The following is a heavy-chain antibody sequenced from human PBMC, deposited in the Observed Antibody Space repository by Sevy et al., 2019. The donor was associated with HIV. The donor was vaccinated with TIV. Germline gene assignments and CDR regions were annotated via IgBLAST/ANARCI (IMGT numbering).Heavy chain of an antibody. J-gene: IGHJ5*01. CDR1: GFTFSAYS. D-gene: IGHD2-21*01. CDR2: ISSCSGTI. Sequence: GGSLRLSCAASGFTFSAYSMNWVRQAPGKGLEWVSYISSCSGTIYYADSVKGQFTISRDNAKSSLYLQMNGLRAEDTAVYYCAGAGGDCYSRNECWFVSWGQGTLVTVSS. V-gene: IGHV3-48*01. CDR3: AGAGGDCYSRNECWFVS.